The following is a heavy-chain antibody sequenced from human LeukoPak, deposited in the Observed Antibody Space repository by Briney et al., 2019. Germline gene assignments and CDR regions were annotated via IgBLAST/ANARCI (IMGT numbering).Heavy chain of an antibody. J-gene: IGHJ3*02. V-gene: IGHV4-34*01. D-gene: IGHD2-21*02. CDR3: ARGLTDHTASAFDM. CDR2: INHSGNT. Sequence: SETLSLTCAVYGRSFSDYYWSWIRQPPGKGLEWIGEINHSGNTNYNPSLKSRVTISVDTSKNQFSLKVSSVTAADTAVYYCARGLTDHTASAFDMWPRGTIVSVSS. CDR1: GRSFSDYY.